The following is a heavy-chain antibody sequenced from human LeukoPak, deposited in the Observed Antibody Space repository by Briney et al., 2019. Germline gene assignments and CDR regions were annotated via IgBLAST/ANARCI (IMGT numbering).Heavy chain of an antibody. CDR3: ARDRRLDYGSGSYYNGVDY. V-gene: IGHV4-39*07. Sequence: SETLSLTCTVSGGSISSSSYYWGWIRQPPGKGLEWIGSIYYSGSTYYNPPLKSRVTISVDTSKNQFSLKLSSVTAADTAVYYCARDRRLDYGSGSYYNGVDYWGQGTLVTVSS. CDR1: GGSISSSSYY. J-gene: IGHJ4*02. CDR2: IYYSGST. D-gene: IGHD3-10*01.